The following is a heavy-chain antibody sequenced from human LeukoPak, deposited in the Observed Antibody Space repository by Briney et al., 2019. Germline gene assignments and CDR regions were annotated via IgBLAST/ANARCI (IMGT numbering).Heavy chain of an antibody. CDR1: GFTFSSYA. CDR3: AKWSTMRYYDFWSGYYPVHDAFDI. CDR2: ISGSGGST. V-gene: IGHV3-23*01. Sequence: GGSLRLSCAASGFTFSSYAMSWVRQAPGKGLEWVSAISGSGGSTYYADSVKGRFTISRDNSKNTLYLQMNSLRAEDTAVYYCAKWSTMRYYDFWSGYYPVHDAFDIWGQGTMVTVSS. D-gene: IGHD3-3*01. J-gene: IGHJ3*02.